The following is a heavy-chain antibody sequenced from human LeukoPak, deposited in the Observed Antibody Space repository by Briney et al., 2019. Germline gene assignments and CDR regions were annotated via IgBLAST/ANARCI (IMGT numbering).Heavy chain of an antibody. Sequence: ASVKVSCKASGYTLTSYAMHWVRQAPGQRLEWMGWINAGNGNTKYSQKFQGRVTITRDTSASTAYMELSSLRSEDTAVYYCARTGGYYRVFDYWGQGTLVTVSS. V-gene: IGHV1-3*01. CDR1: GYTLTSYA. CDR2: INAGNGNT. CDR3: ARTGGYYRVFDY. J-gene: IGHJ4*02. D-gene: IGHD3-3*01.